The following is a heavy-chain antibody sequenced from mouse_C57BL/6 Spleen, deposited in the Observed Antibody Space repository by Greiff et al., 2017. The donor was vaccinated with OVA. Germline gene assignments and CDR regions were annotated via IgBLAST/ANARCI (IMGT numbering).Heavy chain of an antibody. D-gene: IGHD2-1*01. CDR2: IHPNSGST. J-gene: IGHJ2*01. Sequence: QVQLQQPGAELVKPGASVKLSCKASGYTFTSYWMHWVKQRPGQGLEWTGMIHPNSGSTNYNEKFKSKATLTVDKSSSTAYMQLSSLTSEDAAVYYCARHGNYKYYFDDWGQGTTLTVSS. CDR3: ARHGNYKYYFDD. V-gene: IGHV1-64*01. CDR1: GYTFTSYW.